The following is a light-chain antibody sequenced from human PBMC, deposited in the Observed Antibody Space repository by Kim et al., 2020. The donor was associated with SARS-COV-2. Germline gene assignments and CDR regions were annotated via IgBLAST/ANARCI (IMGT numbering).Light chain of an antibody. Sequence: SYELTQPPSVSVSPGQTASITCSGDKLGDKYACWYQQKPGQSPVLVIYQDSKRPSGIPERFSGSNSGNTATLTISGTQAMDEVDYYCQAWDSSTAVFGGGTKLTVL. CDR2: QDS. CDR1: KLGDKY. J-gene: IGLJ3*02. V-gene: IGLV3-1*01. CDR3: QAWDSSTAV.